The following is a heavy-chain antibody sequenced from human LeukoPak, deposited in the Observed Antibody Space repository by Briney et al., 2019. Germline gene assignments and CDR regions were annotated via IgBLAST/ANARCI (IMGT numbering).Heavy chain of an antibody. CDR2: IWYGGSNK. D-gene: IGHD2-15*01. V-gene: IGHV3-30*02. CDR1: GLTFSSYG. CDR3: AKDCSGGSCFDY. Sequence: GGSLRLSCAASGLTFSSYGMHWVRQAPGKGLEWVAVIWYGGSNKYYADSVKGRFTISRDNSKNTLYLQMNSLRAEDTAVYYCAKDCSGGSCFDYWGQGTLVTVSS. J-gene: IGHJ4*02.